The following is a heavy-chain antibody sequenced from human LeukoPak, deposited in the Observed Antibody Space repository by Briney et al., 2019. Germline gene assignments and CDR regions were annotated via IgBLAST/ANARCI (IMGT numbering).Heavy chain of an antibody. CDR1: GYTFTGYY. D-gene: IGHD6-19*01. Sequence: GASVKVSCKASGYTFTGYYMHWVRQAPGQGLEWMGWINPNSGGTNYAQKFQGRVTMTRDTSISTAYMELSRLRSDDTAVYYCARDPGSGWYQGVDPWGQGTLVTVSS. J-gene: IGHJ5*02. CDR3: ARDPGSGWYQGVDP. V-gene: IGHV1-2*02. CDR2: INPNSGGT.